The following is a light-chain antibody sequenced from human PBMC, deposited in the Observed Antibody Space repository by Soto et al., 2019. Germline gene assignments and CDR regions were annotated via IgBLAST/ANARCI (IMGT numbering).Light chain of an antibody. CDR2: ENN. CDR3: EAWDSSLSAGV. Sequence: QSVLTQPPSVSAAPGQKVTISCSGSSSNIGNNYVAWYQQFPGAAPKLLIYENNKRPSGIPDRFSGSKSGTSATLGITGLQTGDEAAYYCEAWDSSLSAGVFGTGTKVTVL. J-gene: IGLJ1*01. V-gene: IGLV1-51*02. CDR1: SSNIGNNY.